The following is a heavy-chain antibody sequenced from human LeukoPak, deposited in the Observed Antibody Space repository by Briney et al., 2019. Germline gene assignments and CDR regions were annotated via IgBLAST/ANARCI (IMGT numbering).Heavy chain of an antibody. J-gene: IGHJ5*02. V-gene: IGHV4-59*01. D-gene: IGHD3-9*01. CDR1: GGSISSYY. Sequence: KPSETLSLTCTVSGGSISSYYWSWIRQPPGKGLEWIGYIYYSGSTNYNPSLKSRVTISVDTSKYQFSLKLSSVTAADTAVYYCARSGYYDILTGYWGTNWFDPWGQGTLVTVSS. CDR2: IYYSGST. CDR3: ARSGYYDILTGYWGTNWFDP.